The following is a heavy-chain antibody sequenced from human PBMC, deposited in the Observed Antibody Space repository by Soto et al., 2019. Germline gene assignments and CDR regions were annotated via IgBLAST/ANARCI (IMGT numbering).Heavy chain of an antibody. Sequence: QVQLQESGPGLVMPSQTLSLTCTVSGGSISSGGHYWSWIRQNPGKGLEWIGYMHYSGLTYFKPSPKSRVMISVDTSNNQISLKLGSVTAADTRVYYCASKPTGLDYFDFWGQGTLVPVSS. CDR2: MHYSGLT. J-gene: IGHJ4*02. CDR3: ASKPTGLDYFDF. V-gene: IGHV4-31*03. CDR1: GGSISSGGHY. D-gene: IGHD3-9*01.